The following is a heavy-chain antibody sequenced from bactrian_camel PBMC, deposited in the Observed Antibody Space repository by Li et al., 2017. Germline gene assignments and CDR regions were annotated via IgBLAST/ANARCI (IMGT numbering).Heavy chain of an antibody. V-gene: IGHV3S53*01. CDR1: GFTFRSTC. J-gene: IGHJ4*01. CDR3: AAVFGNRCGSRSTALGQSDYYY. Sequence: HVQLVESGGGSVQAGGSLTLSCSGTGFTFRSTCMAWFRQAPGKQREGVARIDNDGSTKYADSVNGRFIVSQDNAKTTLYLQMNSLSSEDTGMYYCAAVFGNRCGSRSTALGQSDYYYWGQGTQVTVS. D-gene: IGHD2*01. CDR2: IDNDGST.